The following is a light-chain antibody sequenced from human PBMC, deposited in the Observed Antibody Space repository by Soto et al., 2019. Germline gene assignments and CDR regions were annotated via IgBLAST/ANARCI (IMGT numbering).Light chain of an antibody. CDR1: QSVSSK. CDR2: DGS. CDR3: QQYNNWPSWT. V-gene: IGKV3-15*01. J-gene: IGKJ1*01. Sequence: EIVMTQSPDTLSVSPGERATLSCRASQSVSSKLAWYQQKPGQTPRLLIYDGSTRVTGIPARFSSSGSGTEFTLTISSLQSEDFAVYYCQQYNNWPSWTFGQGTTVEIK.